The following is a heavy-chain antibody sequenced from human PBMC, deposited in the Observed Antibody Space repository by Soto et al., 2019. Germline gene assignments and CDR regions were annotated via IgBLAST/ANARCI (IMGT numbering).Heavy chain of an antibody. D-gene: IGHD5-18*01. J-gene: IGHJ5*02. Sequence: ASVKVSCKASGYDFTSYIIXWVRQAPGQGLEWMGSISLFNYATKYAQKFQGRVTVTTDIPTSTVYMELRTLRSDDTAVYYCARQSNTAMVRFYWFDPWGQGTLVTVSS. CDR2: ISLFNYAT. CDR3: ARQSNTAMVRFYWFDP. CDR1: GYDFTSYI. V-gene: IGHV1-18*01.